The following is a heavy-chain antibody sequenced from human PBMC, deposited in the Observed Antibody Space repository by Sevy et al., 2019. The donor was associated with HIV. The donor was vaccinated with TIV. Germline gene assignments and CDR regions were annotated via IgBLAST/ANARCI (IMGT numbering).Heavy chain of an antibody. CDR1: GFTFSSYG. V-gene: IGHV3-33*01. CDR2: IWYDGSNK. Sequence: GGSLRLSCAASGFTFSSYGMHWVRQAPGKGLEWVAVIWYDGSNKYYADSVKGRFTISRDNSKNTLYLQMNSLRAEDTAVYYCARAQDDRSAGGDYWGQGTLVTVSS. D-gene: IGHD3-22*01. J-gene: IGHJ4*02. CDR3: ARAQDDRSAGGDY.